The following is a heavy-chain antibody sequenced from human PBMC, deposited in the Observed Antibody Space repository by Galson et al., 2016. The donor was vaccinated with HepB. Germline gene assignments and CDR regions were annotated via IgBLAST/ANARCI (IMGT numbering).Heavy chain of an antibody. CDR1: GYSFTSYD. V-gene: IGHV1-8*01. Sequence: SVKVSCKASGYSFTSYDINWVRQAAGQGLEWVGWINPHTGEPGYTQKFQGSLSMTRDASITTAYMDLTSVRSEDTAVYYCARDGVYGDYSYGGQGTLVTVSS. J-gene: IGHJ4*02. CDR3: ARDGVYGDYSY. D-gene: IGHD4-17*01. CDR2: INPHTGEP.